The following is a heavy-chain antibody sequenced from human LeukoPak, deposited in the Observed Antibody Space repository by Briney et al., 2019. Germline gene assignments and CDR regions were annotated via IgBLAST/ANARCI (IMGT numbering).Heavy chain of an antibody. Sequence: PGGSLRLSCAASGSTFSSYAMSWVRQAPGKGLEWVSAISGSGGSTYYADSVKGRFTISRDNSKNTLYLQMNSLRAEDTAVYYCAKDVEQWLVRSYFDYWGQGTLVTVSS. J-gene: IGHJ4*02. CDR3: AKDVEQWLVRSYFDY. CDR1: GSTFSSYA. CDR2: ISGSGGST. V-gene: IGHV3-23*01. D-gene: IGHD6-19*01.